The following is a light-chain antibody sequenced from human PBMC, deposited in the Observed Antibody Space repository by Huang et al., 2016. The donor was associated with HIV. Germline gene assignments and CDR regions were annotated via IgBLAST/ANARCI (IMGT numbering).Light chain of an antibody. J-gene: IGKJ3*01. Sequence: DIQMTQSPSSLSASVGDRVTITCRASQSIASYLNWYQQKPGKAPNLLIYAASSLQSGVPSRFSCSGSGTDFTLTISSLQPEDFATYYCQQSYTTPRGFTFGPGTKVDIK. CDR2: AAS. CDR3: QQSYTTPRGFT. CDR1: QSIASY. V-gene: IGKV1-39*01.